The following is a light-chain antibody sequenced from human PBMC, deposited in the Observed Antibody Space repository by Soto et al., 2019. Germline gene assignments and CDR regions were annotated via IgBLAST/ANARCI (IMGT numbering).Light chain of an antibody. J-gene: IGLJ3*02. CDR2: GDS. CDR1: SSNIGAGHN. V-gene: IGLV1-40*01. CDR3: QSYDSSLSGWL. Sequence: QSVLTQPPSVSGAPGQRVTISCTGSSSNIGAGHNVHWYQQVPGTAPKLLIYGDSNRPSGVPDRFSGSKSGTSASLAITGLQAEDEADYYCQSYDSSLSGWLFGGGTKLTVL.